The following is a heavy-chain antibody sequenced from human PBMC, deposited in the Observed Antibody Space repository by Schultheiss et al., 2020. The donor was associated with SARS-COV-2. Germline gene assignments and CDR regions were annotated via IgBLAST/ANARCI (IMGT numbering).Heavy chain of an antibody. CDR2: SNAGNGNT. V-gene: IGHV1-3*01. CDR1: GYTFTSYA. CDR3: ARDVNAVRGVLIPGGMDV. D-gene: IGHD3-10*01. Sequence: ASVKVSCKASGYTFTSYAMHWVRQAPGQRLEWMGWSNAGNGNTKYSLKFQGRVTITRDTSASTAYMELSSLRSDDTAVYYCARDVNAVRGVLIPGGMDVWGQGTTVTVSS. J-gene: IGHJ6*02.